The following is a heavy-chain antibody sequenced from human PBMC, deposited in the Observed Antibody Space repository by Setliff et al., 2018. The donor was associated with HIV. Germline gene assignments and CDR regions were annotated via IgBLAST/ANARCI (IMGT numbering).Heavy chain of an antibody. CDR1: GYTFNNFW. J-gene: IGHJ4*02. CDR3: ARPTGSDLRVAY. D-gene: IGHD3-3*01. CDR2: IYPSGSIA. Sequence: GESLKISCQGSGYTFNNFWIGWVRQMPGKGLEWMGIIYPSGSIAKYNPSFQGLVTFSVDKSINTAFLQWNSLKASDSAMYYRARPTGSDLRVAYWGQGTLVTVSS. V-gene: IGHV5-51*01.